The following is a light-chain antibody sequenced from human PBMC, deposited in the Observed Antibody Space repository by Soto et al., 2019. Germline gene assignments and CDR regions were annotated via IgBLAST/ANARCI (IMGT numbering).Light chain of an antibody. Sequence: EILMTQSPASLSVSPGGRATLSCRASQDISGNLAWYQQKPGQGPRLLIYGASTRATGIPARFSGSGSGTDFTLTISSLQSEDIAVYYCQQYYNWPLYTFGRGTRLKI. J-gene: IGKJ2*01. V-gene: IGKV3-15*01. CDR3: QQYYNWPLYT. CDR2: GAS. CDR1: QDISGN.